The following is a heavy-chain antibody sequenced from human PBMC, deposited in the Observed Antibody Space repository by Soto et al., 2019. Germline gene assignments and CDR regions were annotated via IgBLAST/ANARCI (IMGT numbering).Heavy chain of an antibody. CDR1: GYTFTSYD. J-gene: IGHJ6*02. D-gene: IGHD6-6*01. Sequence: QVQLVQSGAEVKKPGASVKVSCKASGYTFTSYDINWVRQATGQGLEWMGWMNPNSGNTGYAQKFPGGVTMTRNTSISTAYMELSSLRSEDTAVYYCARDRAGKGSSSGMDVWGQGTTVTVSS. V-gene: IGHV1-8*01. CDR3: ARDRAGKGSSSGMDV. CDR2: MNPNSGNT.